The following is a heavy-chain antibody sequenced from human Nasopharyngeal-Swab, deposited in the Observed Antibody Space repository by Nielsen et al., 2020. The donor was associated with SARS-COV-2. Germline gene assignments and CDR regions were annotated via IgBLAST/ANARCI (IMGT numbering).Heavy chain of an antibody. V-gene: IGHV3-73*01. CDR2: IGDKDHNYAT. J-gene: IGHJ4*02. CDR3: TTDFYFDY. CDR1: GFIFSASA. Sequence: GESLKISCAASGFIFSASAMHWVRQAPGKGLEWLGRIGDKDHNYATTYGASVKGRLTISRDDSKNTAFLQVDSLKTEDTALYYCTTDFYFDYWGQGTLVTVSS.